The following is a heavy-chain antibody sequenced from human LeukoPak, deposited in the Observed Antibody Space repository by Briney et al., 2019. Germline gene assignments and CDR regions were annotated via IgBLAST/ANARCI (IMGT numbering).Heavy chain of an antibody. CDR3: ARTRCYYFDY. D-gene: IGHD4/OR15-4a*01. CDR1: GYSFTNYY. J-gene: IGHJ4*02. Sequence: ASVRVSCKASGYSFTNYYMHWVRQPPGQGLEWMGMINPSGGSTTYEQKFQDRGTMISDMSTNTVYMELRSLTSEDTAVYYCARTRCYYFDYWGQGTMVTVSS. V-gene: IGHV1-46*01. CDR2: INPSGGST.